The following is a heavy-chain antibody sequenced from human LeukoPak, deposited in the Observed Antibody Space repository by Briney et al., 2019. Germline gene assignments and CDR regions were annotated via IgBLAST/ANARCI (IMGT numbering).Heavy chain of an antibody. CDR1: GGSISSGGYY. Sequence: SETLSLTCTVSGGSISSGGYYWSWIRQHPGKGLEWIGYIYYSGSTYYNPSLKSRVTISVDTSKNQFSLKLSSVTAADTAVYYCARSRAKVTFFFDYGGQGTLVTVSS. D-gene: IGHD4-17*01. V-gene: IGHV4-31*03. CDR2: IYYSGST. CDR3: ARSRAKVTFFFDY. J-gene: IGHJ4*02.